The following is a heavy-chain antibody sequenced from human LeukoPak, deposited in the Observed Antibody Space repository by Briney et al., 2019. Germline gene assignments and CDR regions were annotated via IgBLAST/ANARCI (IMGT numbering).Heavy chain of an antibody. V-gene: IGHV1-18*01. CDR2: ISAYNGNT. D-gene: IGHD2-2*02. CDR1: GYTFTSYG. Sequence: EASVKVSCKASGYTFTSYGISWVRQAPGQGLEWMGWISAYNGNTNYAQKLQGRVTMTTDTSTSTAYMELMSLRSDGTAVYYCARVRRAAITWFDPWGQGTLVTVSS. CDR3: ARVRRAAITWFDP. J-gene: IGHJ5*02.